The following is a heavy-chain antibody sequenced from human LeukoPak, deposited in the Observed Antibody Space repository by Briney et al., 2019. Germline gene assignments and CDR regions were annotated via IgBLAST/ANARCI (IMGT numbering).Heavy chain of an antibody. CDR1: GFTFSSYE. CDR2: ISSSGSTI. D-gene: IGHD5-18*01. Sequence: GGSLRLSCAASGFTFSSYEMNWVCQAPGKGLEWVSYISSSGSTIYYADSVKGRFTISRDNAKNSLYLQMNSLRAEDTAVYYCARVELDTAMVPFDYWGQGTLVTVSS. J-gene: IGHJ4*02. CDR3: ARVELDTAMVPFDY. V-gene: IGHV3-48*03.